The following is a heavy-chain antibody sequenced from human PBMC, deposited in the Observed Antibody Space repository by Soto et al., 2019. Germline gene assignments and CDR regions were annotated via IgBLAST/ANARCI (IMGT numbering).Heavy chain of an antibody. Sequence: GGSLRLSCAASGIPFGSYAMSWVRQAPGEGLAWVSAISASGRSATYADSVRGRFTISRDNSKNTLYLQMNSLRAEDTAIYFSAKKRNIDSQKEHFDYWGQGILVTVSS. V-gene: IGHV3-23*01. CDR2: ISASGRSA. CDR1: GIPFGSYA. D-gene: IGHD5-12*01. J-gene: IGHJ4*02. CDR3: AKKRNIDSQKEHFDY.